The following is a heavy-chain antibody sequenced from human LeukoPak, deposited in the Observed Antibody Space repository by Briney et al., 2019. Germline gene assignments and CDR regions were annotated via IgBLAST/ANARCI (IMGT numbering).Heavy chain of an antibody. V-gene: IGHV4-59*01. D-gene: IGHD3-22*01. CDR3: ARDRGADSSGYYSPFDFDY. CDR2: IYYSGST. J-gene: IGHJ4*02. Sequence: SETLSLTCTVSGGSMSSYYWSWLRQPPGKGLEWIGFIYYSGSTNYNPSLKSRVTISVDTSKNQFSLKLSSVTAADTAVYYCARDRGADSSGYYSPFDFDYWGQGTLVTVSS. CDR1: GGSMSSYY.